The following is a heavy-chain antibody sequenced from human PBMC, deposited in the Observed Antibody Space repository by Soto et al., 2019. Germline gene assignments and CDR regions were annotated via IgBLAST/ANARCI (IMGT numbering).Heavy chain of an antibody. CDR2: ISASSDAA. J-gene: IGHJ6*02. CDR1: GFPFSTSA. CDR3: AKYSGSYPVYNGLSL. D-gene: IGHD1-26*01. Sequence: EVQLLESGGGLVQPWGSLRLSCAASGFPFSTSAMNWVRQAPGKGLEWVSIISASSDAAYYAESVKGRFASSRDNSKKTLYLQMNSLRAEDTAVYYCAKYSGSYPVYNGLSLWDQGTTVTVS. V-gene: IGHV3-23*01.